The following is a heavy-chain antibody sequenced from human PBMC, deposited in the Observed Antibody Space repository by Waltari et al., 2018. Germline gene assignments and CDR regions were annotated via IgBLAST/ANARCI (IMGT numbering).Heavy chain of an antibody. J-gene: IGHJ3*02. CDR3: ANGASYLIPFDI. CDR1: GFTFDDYA. Sequence: EVQLVESGGGLVQPGRSLRLSCAASGFTFDDYAMHCVRQAPGKGLEWVSGISWNSGSIGYADSVKGRFTISRDNAKNSLYLQMNSLRAEDTALYYCANGASYLIPFDIWGQGTMVTVSS. V-gene: IGHV3-9*01. CDR2: ISWNSGSI. D-gene: IGHD2-2*01.